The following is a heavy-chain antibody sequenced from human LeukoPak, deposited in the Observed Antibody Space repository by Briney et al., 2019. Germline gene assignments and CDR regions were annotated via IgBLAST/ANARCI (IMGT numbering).Heavy chain of an antibody. D-gene: IGHD5-18*01. CDR3: ARSVTGYYGMDV. CDR1: GFTFSSYE. CDR2: ISSRSSYI. Sequence: PGGSLRLSCAASGFTFSSYEMNWVRQAPGKGLEWVSLISSRSSYIYYADSVKGRFTISRDNAKNSLYLQMNSLRAEDTAVYYCARSVTGYYGMDVWGQGTTVTVSS. J-gene: IGHJ6*02. V-gene: IGHV3-21*01.